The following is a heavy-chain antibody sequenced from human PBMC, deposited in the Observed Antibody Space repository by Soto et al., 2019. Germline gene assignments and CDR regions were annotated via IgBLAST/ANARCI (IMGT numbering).Heavy chain of an antibody. J-gene: IGHJ4*02. V-gene: IGHV1-3*01. CDR2: INAGNGNT. CDR3: ARDEGPGMVYATPPGY. D-gene: IGHD2-8*01. Sequence: ASVKVSCKASGYTFTSYAMHWVRQAPEQRLEWMGWINAGNGNTKYSQKFQGRVTITRDTSASTAYMELSSLRSEDTAVYYCARDEGPGMVYATPPGYWGQGTLVTVSS. CDR1: GYTFTSYA.